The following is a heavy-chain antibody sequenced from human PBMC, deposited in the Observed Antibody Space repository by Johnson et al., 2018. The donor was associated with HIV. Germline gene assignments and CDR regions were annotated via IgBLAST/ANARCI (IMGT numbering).Heavy chain of an antibody. CDR2: ISSSATAI. D-gene: IGHD1-26*01. V-gene: IGHV3-11*04. CDR3: VRLHSGTGAFDI. CDR1: GFTFNDYY. Sequence: QVQVVESGGGLVKPGGSLRLSCAASGFTFNDYYMTWVRQAPGKGLECVSYISSSATAIYYTDSVKGRFTISRDNAESSLHLQMNSLRADDTAVYYCVRLHSGTGAFDIWGQGTMVSVSS. J-gene: IGHJ3*02.